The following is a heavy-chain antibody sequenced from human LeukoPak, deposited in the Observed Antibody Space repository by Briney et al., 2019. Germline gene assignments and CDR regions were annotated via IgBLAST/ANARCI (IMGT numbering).Heavy chain of an antibody. CDR3: ARGQELLWSPPGYGMDV. D-gene: IGHD3-10*01. V-gene: IGHV1-8*01. J-gene: IGHJ6*02. Sequence: ASVKVSCKASGYTFTSYDINWVRQATGQGLEWMGWMNPNSGNTGYAQKFQGRVTMTRNTSISTAYMELSSLRSEDTAVYYCARGQELLWSPPGYGMDVWGQGTTVTVSS. CDR1: GYTFTSYD. CDR2: MNPNSGNT.